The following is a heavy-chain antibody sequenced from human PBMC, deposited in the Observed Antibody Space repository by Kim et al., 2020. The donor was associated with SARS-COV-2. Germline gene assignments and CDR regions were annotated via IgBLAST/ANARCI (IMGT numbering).Heavy chain of an antibody. CDR1: GYTFTGYY. D-gene: IGHD3-10*01. CDR2: INPNSGGT. J-gene: IGHJ5*02. CDR3: ARGNPGVRGVKGTIGWFDP. Sequence: ASVKVSCKASGYTFTGYYMHWVRQAPGQGLEWMGWINPNSGGTNYAQKFQGRVTMTRDTSISTAYMELSRLRSDDTAVYYCARGNPGVRGVKGTIGWFDPWGQGTLVTVSS. V-gene: IGHV1-2*02.